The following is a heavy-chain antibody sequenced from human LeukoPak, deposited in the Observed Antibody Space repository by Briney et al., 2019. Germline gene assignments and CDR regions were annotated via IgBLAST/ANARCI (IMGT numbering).Heavy chain of an antibody. J-gene: IGHJ4*02. CDR2: ISSSSSYI. V-gene: IGHV3-21*01. CDR1: GFTFSSYS. Sequence: GGSLRLSCAASGFTFSSYSMNWVHQAPGKGLEWVSSISSSSSYIYYADSVKGRSTISRDNAKNSLYLQMNSLRAEDTAVYYCARGLTYYDFWSGYCLDYWGQGTLVTVSS. D-gene: IGHD3-3*01. CDR3: ARGLTYYDFWSGYCLDY.